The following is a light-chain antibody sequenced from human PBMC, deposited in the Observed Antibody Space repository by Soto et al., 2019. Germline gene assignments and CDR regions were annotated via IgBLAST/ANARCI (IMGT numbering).Light chain of an antibody. CDR2: DVS. V-gene: IGLV2-14*01. CDR1: SSDVGGYNY. Sequence: QSALTQPASVSGSPGQSITISCTGTSSDVGGYNYVSWYQQHPGKAPKLMIYDVSNRPSGVSNRFSGSKSGNTASLTISGLQAEEEADYYCSSYTSSSTLYVFGTGTQLTVL. J-gene: IGLJ1*01. CDR3: SSYTSSSTLYV.